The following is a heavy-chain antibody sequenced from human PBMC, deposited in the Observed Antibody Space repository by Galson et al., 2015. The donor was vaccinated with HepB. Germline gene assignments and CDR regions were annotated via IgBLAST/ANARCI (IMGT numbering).Heavy chain of an antibody. Sequence: SLRLSCAASGFTFRSYVMSWVRQAPGKGLEWVSGISVSGGGTYYADSVKGRFTISRDNSKNTVYLQVNSLRVEDTAVYYCARGPIDFWSGSSLKDSFDIWGQGTKVSASS. V-gene: IGHV3-23*01. CDR3: ARGPIDFWSGSSLKDSFDI. J-gene: IGHJ3*02. D-gene: IGHD3-3*01. CDR2: ISVSGGGT. CDR1: GFTFRSYV.